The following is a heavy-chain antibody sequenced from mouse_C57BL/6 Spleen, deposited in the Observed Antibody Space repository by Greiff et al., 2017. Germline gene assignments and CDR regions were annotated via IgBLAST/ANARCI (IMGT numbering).Heavy chain of an antibody. D-gene: IGHD2-5*01. CDR3: ARDSNYERAWFAY. J-gene: IGHJ3*01. CDR1: GYSITSGYY. V-gene: IGHV3-6*01. Sequence: EVQVVESGPGLVKPSQSLSLTCSVTGYSITSGYYWNWIRQFPGNKLEWMGYISYDGSNNYNPSLKNRISITRDTSKNQFFLKLNSVTTEDTATYYCARDSNYERAWFAYWGQGTLVTVSA. CDR2: ISYDGSN.